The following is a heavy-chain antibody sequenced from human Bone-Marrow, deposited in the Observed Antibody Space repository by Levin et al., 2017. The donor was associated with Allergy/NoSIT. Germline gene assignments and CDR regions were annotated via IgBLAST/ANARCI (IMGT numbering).Heavy chain of an antibody. CDR1: GGSISSHS. Sequence: GSLRLSCTVSGGSISSHSWSWIRQPPGKGLESIGHISYTGNTNYNPSLESRVTISIDTSKTHFSLQLRSVTAADTAMYFCARVYPPYYFDSWGQGTLVTVSS. CDR3: ARVYPPYYFDS. CDR2: ISYTGNT. D-gene: IGHD3-16*02. V-gene: IGHV4-59*11. J-gene: IGHJ4*02.